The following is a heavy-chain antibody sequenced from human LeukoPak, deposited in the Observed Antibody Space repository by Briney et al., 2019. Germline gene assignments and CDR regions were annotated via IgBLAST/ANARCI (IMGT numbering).Heavy chain of an antibody. V-gene: IGHV3-30*01. D-gene: IGHD5-18*01. Sequence: GGSLRLSCAASGFTFRSYAMHWVRQVPGKGLEWVAVISYDGSIKYYADSVKGRFTISRDNSKNTLYLQMNSLRAEDTAVYYCARDPTVDTAIVGYFDYWGQGTLVTVSS. CDR1: GFTFRSYA. J-gene: IGHJ4*02. CDR3: ARDPTVDTAIVGYFDY. CDR2: ISYDGSIK.